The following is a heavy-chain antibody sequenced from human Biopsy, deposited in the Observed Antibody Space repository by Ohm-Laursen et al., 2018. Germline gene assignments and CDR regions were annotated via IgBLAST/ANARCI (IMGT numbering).Heavy chain of an antibody. CDR2: VIPISNTA. J-gene: IGHJ4*02. Sequence: VKISCKASGGSFSDYGLSWVRQAPGRGLEWMGRVIPISNTANYAQNFQDRLTITADRSTNTAYMELSSLRSEDTAVYFCATLTEDCGASPDSWGQGTLVVVSS. CDR1: GGSFSDYG. D-gene: IGHD4-17*01. V-gene: IGHV1-69*13. CDR3: ATLTEDCGASPDS.